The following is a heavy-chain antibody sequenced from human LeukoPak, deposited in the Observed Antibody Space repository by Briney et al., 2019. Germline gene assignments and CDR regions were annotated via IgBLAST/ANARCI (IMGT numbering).Heavy chain of an antibody. V-gene: IGHV4-31*03. Sequence: PSETLSLTCTVSGGSISSGGYYWSWIRQHPGKGLEWIGYIYYSGSTYYNPSLKSRVTISVDTSKNQFSLKLSSVTAADTAVYYCARVSGTTNDAFDIWGQGTMVTVSS. CDR2: IYYSGST. J-gene: IGHJ3*02. CDR1: GGSISSGGYY. D-gene: IGHD1-7*01. CDR3: ARVSGTTNDAFDI.